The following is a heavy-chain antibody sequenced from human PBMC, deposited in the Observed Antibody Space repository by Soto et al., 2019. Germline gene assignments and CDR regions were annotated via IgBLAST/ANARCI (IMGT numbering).Heavy chain of an antibody. D-gene: IGHD6-13*01. Sequence: ASVKVSCKASGYTFTSYGISWVRQAPGQGLEWMGGISAYNGNTNYAQKLQGRVTMTADTSTSTAYMELSSLRSEDTAVYYCARMAAAGTSDYYYGMDVWGQGTTVTVSS. V-gene: IGHV1-18*01. J-gene: IGHJ6*02. CDR2: ISAYNGNT. CDR1: GYTFTSYG. CDR3: ARMAAAGTSDYYYGMDV.